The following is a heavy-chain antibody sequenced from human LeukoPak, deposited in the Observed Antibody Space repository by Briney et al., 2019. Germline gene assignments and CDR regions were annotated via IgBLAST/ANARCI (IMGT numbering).Heavy chain of an antibody. CDR2: IYHSGST. CDR3: ARALRGDYYDSSGYAFDY. J-gene: IGHJ4*02. V-gene: IGHV4-4*02. CDR1: GGSISSSNW. D-gene: IGHD3-22*01. Sequence: SGTLSLTCAVSGGSISSSNWWSWVRQPPGKGLEWIGEIYHSGSTYYNPSLKSRVTISVDRSKNQFSLKLSSVTAADTAVYYCARALRGDYYDSSGYAFDYWGQGTLVTVSS.